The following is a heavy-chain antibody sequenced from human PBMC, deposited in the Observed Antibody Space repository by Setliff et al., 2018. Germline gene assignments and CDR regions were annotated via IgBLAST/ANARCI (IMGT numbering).Heavy chain of an antibody. CDR1: GQSFSDYY. V-gene: IGHV4-34*01. Sequence: SETLSLTCAIYGQSFSDYYWSWVRQPPGKGLEWIGEIYHSGSTNYNPSLKSRVTISVDTSKNQYSLKLSSVTAADTAVYYCARDRQYCSSPTCYSSYFYYYGMDVWGQGTTVTVSS. D-gene: IGHD2-2*02. CDR2: IYHSGST. CDR3: ARDRQYCSSPTCYSSYFYYYGMDV. J-gene: IGHJ6*02.